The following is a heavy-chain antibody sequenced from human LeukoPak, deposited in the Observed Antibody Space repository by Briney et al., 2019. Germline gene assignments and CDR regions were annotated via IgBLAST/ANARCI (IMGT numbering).Heavy chain of an antibody. CDR2: IYYSGST. Sequence: PSETLSLTCTVSGGSISSSSYYWGWIRQPPGKGLEWIGSIYYSGSTYYNPSLKSRVTISVDTSKNQFSLKLSSVTAADTAVYYCARASSWYSGSLDYWGQGTLVTVSS. V-gene: IGHV4-39*07. J-gene: IGHJ4*02. CDR1: GGSISSSSYY. D-gene: IGHD1-26*01. CDR3: ARASSWYSGSLDY.